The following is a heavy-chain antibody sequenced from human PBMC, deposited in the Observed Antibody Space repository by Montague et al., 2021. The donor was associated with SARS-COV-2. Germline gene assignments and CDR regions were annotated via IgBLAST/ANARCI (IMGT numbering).Heavy chain of an antibody. CDR2: IYDSGST. J-gene: IGHJ3*02. Sequence: SETLSPTCTVSGGSISSNSSYWDWIRRPPGKGLEWIGSIYDSGSTYYXPSLKSRVTISVDTSKNHFSLKLNSVTAADTAVYYCARRGRKLLPVATTIGGFDIWGQGTMVTVSS. D-gene: IGHD5-12*01. V-gene: IGHV4-39*02. CDR3: ARRGRKLLPVATTIGGFDI. CDR1: GGSISSNSSY.